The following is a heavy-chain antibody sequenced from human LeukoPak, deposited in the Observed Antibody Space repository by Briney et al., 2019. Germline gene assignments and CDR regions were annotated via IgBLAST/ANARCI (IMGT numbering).Heavy chain of an antibody. CDR2: IYYTGST. CDR3: ARDFPRSGRDAFDI. Sequence: SETLSLTCIVSGGSISNFYWSWIRQPPGKGLEWIGYIYYTGSTNYNPSLKSRVTISVDTSKNQFSLKLSSVTAADTAVYYCARDFPRSGRDAFDIWGQGTMVTVSS. V-gene: IGHV4-59*01. D-gene: IGHD3-10*01. CDR1: GGSISNFY. J-gene: IGHJ3*02.